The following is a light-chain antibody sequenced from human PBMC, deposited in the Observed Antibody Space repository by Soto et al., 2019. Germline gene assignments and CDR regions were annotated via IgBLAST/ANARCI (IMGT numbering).Light chain of an antibody. Sequence: DIHMTQSPSTVSASVGESVTISCRASQDIVTYLDWYQQKPGKAPKLLIFDASTLQSGVSPRFRGSGSGSDFSLTISNLQPDDVGVYFCQHYTLSSGPFGGGTRVET. J-gene: IGKJ4*02. CDR2: DAS. CDR1: QDIVTY. CDR3: QHYTLSSGP. V-gene: IGKV1-5*01.